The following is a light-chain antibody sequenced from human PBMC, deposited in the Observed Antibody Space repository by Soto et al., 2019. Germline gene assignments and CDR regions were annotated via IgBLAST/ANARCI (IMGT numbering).Light chain of an antibody. Sequence: EIVVTQSPGTLSLSPGERATLSCRASQSVSSSYLAWYQQKPGQAPSLLIYGASSRATGMPDRFSGSGSGTAVSLTTSRLEPEDFAVYYCQQYGSSRPATFGQGTRLEIK. J-gene: IGKJ5*01. V-gene: IGKV3-20*01. CDR3: QQYGSSRPAT. CDR2: GAS. CDR1: QSVSSSY.